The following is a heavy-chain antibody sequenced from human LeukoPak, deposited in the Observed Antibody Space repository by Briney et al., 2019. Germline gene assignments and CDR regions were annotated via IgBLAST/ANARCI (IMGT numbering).Heavy chain of an antibody. CDR3: ATSGSYARAFDI. Sequence: GESLKISCKGSGYSFTSYWIGWVRQMRGKVLEWMGIIYPGDSDTRYSPSFQGQVTISADKTISTTYLQGSSLKASDTAMYHCATSGSYARAFDIWGQGTMVTVSS. J-gene: IGHJ3*02. D-gene: IGHD1-26*01. CDR1: GYSFTSYW. CDR2: IYPGDSDT. V-gene: IGHV5-51*01.